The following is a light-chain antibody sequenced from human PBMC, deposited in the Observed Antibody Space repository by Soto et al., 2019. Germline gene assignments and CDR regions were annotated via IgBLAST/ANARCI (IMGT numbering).Light chain of an antibody. V-gene: IGKV1D-8*01. CDR1: QGISNY. CDR3: QQYYSFPPT. Sequence: IQMTQSPSSLSACVGGRVTITFRASQGISNYLAWYQQKPGKAPELLIYAASTLQSGVPSRFSGSGSGTDFTLTISCLQSEDFATYYCQQYYSFPPTFGQGTKVDIK. J-gene: IGKJ1*01. CDR2: AAS.